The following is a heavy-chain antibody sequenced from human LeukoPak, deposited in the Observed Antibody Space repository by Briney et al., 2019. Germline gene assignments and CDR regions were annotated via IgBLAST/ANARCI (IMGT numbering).Heavy chain of an antibody. J-gene: IGHJ3*02. CDR1: GFTFSNYA. CDR2: ISGSGGTT. D-gene: IGHD4-23*01. Sequence: GGSLRLSCAASGFTFSNYAMSWVRQAPGKGLEWVSAISGSGGTTFYADSVKGRFTISRDNSKNTLSLQMNSLRAEDTAVYFCAKSMGYGGNSAFDIWGQGTMVTVSS. CDR3: AKSMGYGGNSAFDI. V-gene: IGHV3-23*01.